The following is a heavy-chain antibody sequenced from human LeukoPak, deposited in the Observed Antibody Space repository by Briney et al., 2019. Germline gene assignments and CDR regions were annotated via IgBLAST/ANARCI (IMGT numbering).Heavy chain of an antibody. CDR2: IYHSGST. Sequence: SQTLSLTCAVSGGSISSGGYSWSWIRQPPGKGLEWIGYIYHSGSTYYNPSLKSRVTISVDRSKNQFSLKPSSVTAADTAVYYCARDLDTSYFDYWGQGTLVTVSS. CDR3: ARDLDTSYFDY. D-gene: IGHD5-18*01. V-gene: IGHV4-30-2*01. J-gene: IGHJ4*02. CDR1: GGSISSGGYS.